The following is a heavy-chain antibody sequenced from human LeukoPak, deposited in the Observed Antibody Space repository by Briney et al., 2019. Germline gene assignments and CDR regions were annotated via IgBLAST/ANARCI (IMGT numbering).Heavy chain of an antibody. CDR3: ARGEGGIGSTDY. D-gene: IGHD1-26*01. Sequence: ASVKVSCKASGYTFNSYDINWVRQATGQGLEWMGWMNPNSGNTGYAQKFQGRVTMTRNTSISTAYMELSSLRSEDTAVYYCARGEGGIGSTDYWGQGTLVTVSS. J-gene: IGHJ4*02. V-gene: IGHV1-8*01. CDR2: MNPNSGNT. CDR1: GYTFNSYD.